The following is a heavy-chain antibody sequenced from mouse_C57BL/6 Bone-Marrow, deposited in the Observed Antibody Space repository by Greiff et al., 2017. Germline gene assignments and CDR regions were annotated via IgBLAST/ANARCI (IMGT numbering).Heavy chain of an antibody. V-gene: IGHV1-39*01. CDR2: INPNYGTT. CDR1: GYSFTDYN. Sequence: HVKQPGPELVQPGASVKISCKASGYSFTDYNMNWVKQSNGKSLEWIGVINPNYGTTSYNQKFKGKATLTVDQSSSTAYMQLNSLTSEDSAVYYCARGYDYYYAMDYWGQGTSVTVSS. D-gene: IGHD2-4*01. CDR3: ARGYDYYYAMDY. J-gene: IGHJ4*01.